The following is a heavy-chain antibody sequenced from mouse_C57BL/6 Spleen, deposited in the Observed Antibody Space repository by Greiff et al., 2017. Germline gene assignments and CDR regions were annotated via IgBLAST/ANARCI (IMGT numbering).Heavy chain of an antibody. Sequence: VQLQQPGAELVKPGASVKVSCKASGYTFTSYWMHWVKQRPGQGLEWIGRINPSDSDTNYNQKFKGKATLTVDKSSRTAYMQLSSLTSEVSAVYYWAIEWLLPYDFDDWGQGTTLTVSS. V-gene: IGHV1-74*01. D-gene: IGHD2-3*01. CDR2: INPSDSDT. CDR3: AIEWLLPYDFDD. CDR1: GYTFTSYW. J-gene: IGHJ2*01.